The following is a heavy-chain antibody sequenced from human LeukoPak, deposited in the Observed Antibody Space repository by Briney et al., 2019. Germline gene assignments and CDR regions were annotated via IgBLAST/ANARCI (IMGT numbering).Heavy chain of an antibody. J-gene: IGHJ4*02. CDR2: INPSGGST. Sequence: ASVKVSCKASGYTFTSYSMHWVLQAPGHGLEWMGIINPSGGSTSYAQKLQGRVTMTRDTSTSTVYMELSSLRSEDTAVYYCAREFDSSGYYQGLFDYWGQGTLVTVSS. V-gene: IGHV1-46*01. CDR3: AREFDSSGYYQGLFDY. CDR1: GYTFTSYS. D-gene: IGHD3-22*01.